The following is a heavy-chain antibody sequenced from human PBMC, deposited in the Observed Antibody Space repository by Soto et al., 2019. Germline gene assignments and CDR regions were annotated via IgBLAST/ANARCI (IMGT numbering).Heavy chain of an antibody. CDR1: GGSINSYY. D-gene: IGHD3-16*02. J-gene: IGHJ3*02. Sequence: PSETLSLTCTVSGGSINSYYWSWIRQPPGKGLEWIGYIYYSGSTNYNPSLKSRVTISVDTSKNQFSLKLSSVTAADTAVYYCARLYGLDALDIWGQGTMVT. CDR3: ARLYGLDALDI. CDR2: IYYSGST. V-gene: IGHV4-59*08.